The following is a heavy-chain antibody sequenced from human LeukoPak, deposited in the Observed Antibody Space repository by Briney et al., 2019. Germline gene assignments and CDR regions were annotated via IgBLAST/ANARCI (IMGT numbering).Heavy chain of an antibody. D-gene: IGHD3-10*01. CDR1: GHTFTDYY. CDR3: ARGGAGDYGDYYDY. J-gene: IGHJ4*02. V-gene: IGHV1-2*02. Sequence: ASVKVSCKASGHTFTDYYIHWVRQTPAQGLEWMGWINPNSGGTNYAQKFQGRVAMTRDTSISTAYMELSRLRSDDTAVYYCARGGAGDYGDYYDYWGQGTLVTVSS. CDR2: INPNSGGT.